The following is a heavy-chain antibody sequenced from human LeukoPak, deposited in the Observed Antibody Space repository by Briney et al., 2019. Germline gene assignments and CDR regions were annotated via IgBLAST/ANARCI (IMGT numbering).Heavy chain of an antibody. Sequence: PQSRSPPWAVDARSAGSVGYSWNWILQTPLKGREGIGNIYLNGRIYYNSALKSRVTISVDRSKNQVYLKLSSETAADTAVYYCARGPLGYCSGGSCYPRSVDCWGQGTLVTVSS. CDR2: IYLNGRI. V-gene: IGHV4-30-2*01. D-gene: IGHD2-15*01. CDR3: ARGPLGYCSGGSCYPRSVDC. J-gene: IGHJ4*02. CDR1: ARSAGSVGYS.